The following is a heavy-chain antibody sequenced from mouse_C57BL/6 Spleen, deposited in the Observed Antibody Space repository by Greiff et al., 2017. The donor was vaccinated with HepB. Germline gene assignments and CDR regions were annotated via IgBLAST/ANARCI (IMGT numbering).Heavy chain of an antibody. J-gene: IGHJ3*01. V-gene: IGHV1-69*01. CDR1: GYPFTSYW. CDR3: ARSHYDSSWFAY. CDR2: IDPSDSYT. D-gene: IGHD2-4*01. Sequence: QAQMQQPGAELVMPGASVKLSRKASGYPFTSYWMPWVKQRPGQGLEWIGDIDPSDSYTKYIQKFKGKSTLTLDKSSSTAYMQLTSLKSEDSAVYYCARSHYDSSWFAYWGQGTLVTVSA.